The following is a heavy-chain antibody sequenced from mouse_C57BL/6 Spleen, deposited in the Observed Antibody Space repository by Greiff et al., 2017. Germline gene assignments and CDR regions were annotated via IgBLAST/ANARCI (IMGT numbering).Heavy chain of an antibody. Sequence: EVQVVESEGGLVQPGSSMKLSCTASGFTFSDYYMAWVRQVPEKGLEWVANINYDGSSTYYLDSLKSRFIISRDNAKNILYLQMSSLKSEDTATYYCARGDYGYDYFDYWGQGTTLTVSS. V-gene: IGHV5-16*01. CDR1: GFTFSDYY. J-gene: IGHJ2*01. CDR3: ARGDYGYDYFDY. CDR2: INYDGSST. D-gene: IGHD2-2*01.